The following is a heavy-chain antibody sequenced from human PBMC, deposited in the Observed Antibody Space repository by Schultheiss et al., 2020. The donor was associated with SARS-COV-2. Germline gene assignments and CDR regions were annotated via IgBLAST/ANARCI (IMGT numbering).Heavy chain of an antibody. D-gene: IGHD2-2*01. CDR3: ARDLSLRYQVEGY. J-gene: IGHJ4*02. CDR2: IIPIFGTA. V-gene: IGHV1-69*13. Sequence: VKVSCKASGGTFSSYAISWVRQAPGQGLEWMGGIIPIFGTANYAQKFQGRVTITADESTSTAYMELSSLRSEDTAVYYCARDLSLRYQVEGYWGQGTLVTVSS. CDR1: GGTFSSYA.